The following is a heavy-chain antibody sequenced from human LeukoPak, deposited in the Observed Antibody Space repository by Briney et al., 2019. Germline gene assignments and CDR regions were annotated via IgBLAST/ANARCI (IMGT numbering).Heavy chain of an antibody. D-gene: IGHD3-10*01. Sequence: GASVKVSCKASGYTFTGYYMHLVRQAPGQGLEWMGWINPNSGGTNYAQKFQGRVTMTRDTSISTAYMELSRLRSDDTAVYYCARDYYGSGSLDYWGQGTLVTVSS. CDR3: ARDYYGSGSLDY. J-gene: IGHJ4*02. CDR1: GYTFTGYY. V-gene: IGHV1-2*02. CDR2: INPNSGGT.